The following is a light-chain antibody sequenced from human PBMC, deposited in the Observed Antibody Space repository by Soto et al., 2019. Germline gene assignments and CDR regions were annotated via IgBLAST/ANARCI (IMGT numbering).Light chain of an antibody. CDR3: QHLNTYPLT. CDR2: AAS. V-gene: IGKV1-9*01. J-gene: IGKJ4*01. Sequence: DIQLTQSPSFLSASVGDRVTITCRASQDISSYLAWYQQKPGKAPKLLIYAASTLQSGVPSRFSGSGSGTEFTLTISSLQPEDFAPYYCQHLNTYPLTFGGGTKVEIK. CDR1: QDISSY.